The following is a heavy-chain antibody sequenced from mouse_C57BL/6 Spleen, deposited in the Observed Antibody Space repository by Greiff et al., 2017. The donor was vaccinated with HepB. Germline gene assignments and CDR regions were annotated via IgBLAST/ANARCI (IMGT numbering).Heavy chain of an antibody. V-gene: IGHV5-4*01. J-gene: IGHJ1*03. CDR1: GFTFSSYA. CDR3: AREGLRDWYFDV. Sequence: VQLKESGGGLVKPGGSLKLSCAASGFTFSSYAMSWVRQTPEKRLEWVATISDGGSYTYYPDNVKGRFTISRDNAKNNLYLQMSHLKSEDTAMYYCAREGLRDWYFDVWGTGTTVTVSS. D-gene: IGHD1-1*01. CDR2: ISDGGSYT.